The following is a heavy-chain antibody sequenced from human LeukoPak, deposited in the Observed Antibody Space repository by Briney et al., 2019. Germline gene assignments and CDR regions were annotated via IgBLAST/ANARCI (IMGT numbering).Heavy chain of an antibody. CDR1: GGTFSSYA. CDR3: ARCYDSSGYYGY. CDR2: ISAYNGNT. D-gene: IGHD3-22*01. V-gene: IGHV1-18*01. Sequence: ASVKVSCKASGGTFSSYAISWVRQAPGQGLEWMGWISAYNGNTNYAQKLQGRVTMTTDTSTSTAYMELRSLRSDDTAVYYCARCYDSSGYYGYWGQGTLVTVSS. J-gene: IGHJ4*02.